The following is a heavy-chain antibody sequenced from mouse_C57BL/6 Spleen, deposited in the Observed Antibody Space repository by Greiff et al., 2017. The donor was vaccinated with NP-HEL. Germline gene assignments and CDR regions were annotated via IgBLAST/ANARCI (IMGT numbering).Heavy chain of an antibody. CDR2: IDPEDGET. D-gene: IGHD3-2*02. CDR3: ARSKRTAQASFAY. V-gene: IGHV14-2*01. Sequence: EVKLMESGAELVKPGASVKLSCTASGFNIKDYYMHWVKQRTEQGLEWIGRIDPEDGETKYAPKFQGKATITADTSSNTAYLQLSSLTSEDTAVYYCARSKRTAQASFAYWGQGTLVTVSA. J-gene: IGHJ3*01. CDR1: GFNIKDYY.